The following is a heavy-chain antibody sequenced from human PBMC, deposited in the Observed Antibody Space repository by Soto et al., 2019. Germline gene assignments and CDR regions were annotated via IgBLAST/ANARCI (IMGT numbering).Heavy chain of an antibody. Sequence: EVQLLESGGDLVQPGGSLRLSCAASGFTFATYTMSWVRQTPGKGLEWVSAITGSGDRTYYADPGKGRFTMSRDNSKNTVYLQMSSLRAEDTAVYYCATNSEATIRVGYDYWGQGTLVTVSS. J-gene: IGHJ4*02. CDR1: GFTFATYT. CDR3: ATNSEATIRVGYDY. V-gene: IGHV3-23*01. CDR2: ITGSGDRT. D-gene: IGHD5-12*01.